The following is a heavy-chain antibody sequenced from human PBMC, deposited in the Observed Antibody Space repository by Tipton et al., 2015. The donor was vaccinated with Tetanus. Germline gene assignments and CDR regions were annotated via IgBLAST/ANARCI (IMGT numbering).Heavy chain of an antibody. CDR1: GYTFTSYG. J-gene: IGHJ4*02. Sequence: QVQLVQSGAEVKKRWASVKVCWKASGYTFTSYGISWVRQGPGQVLEWMGWMSAYNGNTHCALKLQGRVTMTTDTSTSTAYMELRSLGSDDTAVYYCARGGEILTYYYDSSGYYFDYWGQGTLVTVSS. D-gene: IGHD3-22*01. CDR3: ARGGEILTYYYDSSGYYFDY. V-gene: IGHV1-18*01. CDR2: MSAYNGNT.